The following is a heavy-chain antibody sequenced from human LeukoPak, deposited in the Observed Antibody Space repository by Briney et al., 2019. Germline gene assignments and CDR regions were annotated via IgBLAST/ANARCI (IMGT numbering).Heavy chain of an antibody. J-gene: IGHJ4*02. CDR1: GGSISSYY. V-gene: IGHV4-59*12. D-gene: IGHD3-3*01. Sequence: PSETLSLTCTVSGGSISSYYWSWIRQPPGKGLEWIGYIYYSGSTNYNPSLKSRVTISVDTSKNQFSLKLSSVTAADTAVYYCALDRTIFGVVITDYWGQGTLVTVSS. CDR3: ALDRTIFGVVITDY. CDR2: IYYSGST.